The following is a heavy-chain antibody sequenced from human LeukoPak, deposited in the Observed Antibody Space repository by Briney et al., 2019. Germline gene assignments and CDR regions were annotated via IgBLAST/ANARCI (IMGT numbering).Heavy chain of an antibody. D-gene: IGHD3-22*01. V-gene: IGHV1-18*01. CDR3: ARVARGYYDSSGYYYVLRSCAFDI. CDR1: GYTFTSYG. J-gene: IGHJ3*02. Sequence: ASVKVSCKASGYTFTSYGISWVRQAPGQGLEWMGWISAYKGNTNYAQKLQGRVTMTTDTSTSTAYMELRSLRSDDTAVYYCARVARGYYDSSGYYYVLRSCAFDIWGQGTMVTVSS. CDR2: ISAYKGNT.